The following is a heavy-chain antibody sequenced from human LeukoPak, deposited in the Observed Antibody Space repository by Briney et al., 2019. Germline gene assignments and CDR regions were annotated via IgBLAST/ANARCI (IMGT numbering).Heavy chain of an antibody. V-gene: IGHV4-4*02. CDR2: IYHSGST. J-gene: IGHJ6*03. D-gene: IGHD4-17*01. Sequence: PSETLSFTCAVSGGSISSSNWWSWVRQPPGKGLEWIGEIYHSGSTNYNPSLKSRVTISVDKSKNQFSLKLSSVTAADTAVYYCARGNGDYESYYYYYMDVWGKGTTVTVSS. CDR3: ARGNGDYESYYYYYMDV. CDR1: GGSISSSNW.